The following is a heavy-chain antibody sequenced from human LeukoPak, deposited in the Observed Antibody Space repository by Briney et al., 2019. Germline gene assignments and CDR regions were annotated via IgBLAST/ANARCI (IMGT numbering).Heavy chain of an antibody. J-gene: IGHJ5*02. V-gene: IGHV4-31*02. D-gene: IGHD2-2*01. CDR1: GITFSSSA. CDR3: ARRSEYHWFDP. Sequence: LRLSCAASGITFSSSAMGWVRQHPGKGLEWIGYIYYSGSTYYNPSLKSRVTISVDTSRNQFSLRLSSVTAADTAVYYCARRSEYHWFDPWGQGTLVTVSS. CDR2: IYYSGST.